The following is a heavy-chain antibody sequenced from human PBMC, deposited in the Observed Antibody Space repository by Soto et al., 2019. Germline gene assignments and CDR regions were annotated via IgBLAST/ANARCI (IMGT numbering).Heavy chain of an antibody. CDR3: AREYYYDSSGYYPPTY. D-gene: IGHD3-22*01. CDR1: GFTFSDYY. CDR2: ISSSSSYT. V-gene: IGHV3-11*06. J-gene: IGHJ4*02. Sequence: PGGSLRLSCAASGFTFSDYYMSWIRQAPGKGLEWVSYISSSSSYTNYADSVKGRFTISRDNAKNSLYLQMNSLRAEDTAVYYCAREYYYDSSGYYPPTYWGQGTLVTVSS.